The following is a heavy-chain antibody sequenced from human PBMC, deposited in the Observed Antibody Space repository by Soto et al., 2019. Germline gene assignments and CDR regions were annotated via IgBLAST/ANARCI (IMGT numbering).Heavy chain of an antibody. CDR2: VDYSGTA. J-gene: IGHJ4*02. D-gene: IGHD1-20*01. CDR3: ARITGRHLDY. V-gene: IGHV4-39*01. Sequence: SETLSLTCPVSSGSISVTDVFWGWVRQPPGKGLEWIGNVDYSGTAYFSPSLATRVTFHVDTSKNQFSLTLYSVTAADTAVYYCARITGRHLDYWGQGILVTVS. CDR1: SGSISVTDVF.